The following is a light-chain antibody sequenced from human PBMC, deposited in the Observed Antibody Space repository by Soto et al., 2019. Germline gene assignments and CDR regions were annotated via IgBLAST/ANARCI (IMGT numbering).Light chain of an antibody. CDR1: SDDVGAYNL. CDR3: SAHTTSFTFL. CDR2: EVS. Sequence: QSALTQPASVSGSPGQSITISCTGTSDDVGAYNLVSWYQQHPGQAPKVLVYEVSNRPSGVSSRFSGSRSGNTASLTISGLQAEDEATYFCSAHTTSFTFLFGPGTKLTVL. V-gene: IGLV2-14*01. J-gene: IGLJ1*01.